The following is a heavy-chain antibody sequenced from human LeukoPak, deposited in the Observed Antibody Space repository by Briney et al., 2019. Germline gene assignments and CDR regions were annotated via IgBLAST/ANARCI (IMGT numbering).Heavy chain of an antibody. CDR3: AREGDYGDSDY. CDR1: GFSFSNYE. V-gene: IGHV3-48*03. Sequence: GGSLRLSCAASGFSFSNYEMKWVRQAPGKGLEWVSYISSSGSTTYYSDSVKGRFTISRDNAKNSLYLQMNSLRAEDTAVYYCAREGDYGDSDYWGQGTLVTVSS. CDR2: ISSSGSTT. J-gene: IGHJ4*02. D-gene: IGHD4-17*01.